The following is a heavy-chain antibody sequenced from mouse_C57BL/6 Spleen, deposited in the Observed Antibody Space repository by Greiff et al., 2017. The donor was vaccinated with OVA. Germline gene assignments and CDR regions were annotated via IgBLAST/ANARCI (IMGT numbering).Heavy chain of an antibody. CDR3: ARGVDYDNYYAMDY. CDR1: GYTFTSYW. CDR2: IDPSDSYT. J-gene: IGHJ4*01. Sequence: QVQLQQSGAELVMPGASVKLSCKASGYTFTSYWMHWVKQRPGQGLEWIGEIDPSDSYTNYNQKFKGKSTLTVDKSSSTAYMQLSSLTSEDSAVYYCARGVDYDNYYAMDYWGQGTSVTVSS. V-gene: IGHV1-69*01. D-gene: IGHD2-4*01.